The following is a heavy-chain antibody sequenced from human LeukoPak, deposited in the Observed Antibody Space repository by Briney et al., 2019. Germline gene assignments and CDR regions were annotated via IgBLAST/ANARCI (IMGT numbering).Heavy chain of an antibody. J-gene: IGHJ4*02. CDR1: RFTFSSYG. V-gene: IGHV3-30*18. D-gene: IGHD4-17*01. CDR3: AKSPYQPLDYGDYAYFDY. Sequence: GGSLRLSCAASRFTFSSYGMHWVRQAPGKGLEWVAVISYDGSNKYYADSVKGRFTISRDNSKNTLYLQMNSLRAEDTAVYYCAKSPYQPLDYGDYAYFDYWGQGTLVTVSS. CDR2: ISYDGSNK.